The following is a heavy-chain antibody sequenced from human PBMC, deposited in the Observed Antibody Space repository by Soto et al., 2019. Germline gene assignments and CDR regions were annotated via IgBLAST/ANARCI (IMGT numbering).Heavy chain of an antibody. CDR1: RYTFTNFG. J-gene: IGHJ4*02. D-gene: IGHD3-10*02. Sequence: QVQLVQSGAELKKPGAAATVSCKAFRYTFTNFGISWGRQAPGQGREWLAWVSGFNNDTVYAQKFQGRVTVTTHPSTSTGYMELSSLRPDDTAVYYCMKDVSERVMLGVGDSWGQGTLVTACS. V-gene: IGHV1-18*01. CDR2: VSGFNNDT. CDR3: MKDVSERVMLGVGDS.